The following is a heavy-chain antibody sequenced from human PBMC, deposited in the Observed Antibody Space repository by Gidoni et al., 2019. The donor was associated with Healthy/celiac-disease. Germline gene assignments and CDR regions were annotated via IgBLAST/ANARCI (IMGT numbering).Heavy chain of an antibody. J-gene: IGHJ4*02. CDR3: ARHPSTSHWGVDY. CDR1: GGSISSYY. CDR2: IYYSGST. Sequence: QVQLQESCPGLVKPSATLSLTCTVSGGSISSYYWSWIRQPPGKGLDWIGYIYYSGSTNYNPSLKSRVTISVDTSKNQFSLKLSSVTAADTAVYYCARHPSTSHWGVDYWGQGTLVTVSS. D-gene: IGHD7-27*01. V-gene: IGHV4-59*08.